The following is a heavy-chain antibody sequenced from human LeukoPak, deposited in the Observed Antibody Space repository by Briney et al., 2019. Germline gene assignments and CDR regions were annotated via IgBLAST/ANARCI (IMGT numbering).Heavy chain of an antibody. CDR3: ARGSYTKSATLLDY. CDR2: ISAYNGDT. V-gene: IGHV1-18*01. J-gene: IGHJ4*02. CDR1: GYTFTHYG. D-gene: IGHD3-3*01. Sequence: ASVKVSCKTSGYTFTHYGISWVRQAPGQGLEWVGWISAYNGDTKYAQNFQDKVTMTTDTSTSTAYMELRSLTSDDTAVYYCARGSYTKSATLLDYWGQGTLVTVSS.